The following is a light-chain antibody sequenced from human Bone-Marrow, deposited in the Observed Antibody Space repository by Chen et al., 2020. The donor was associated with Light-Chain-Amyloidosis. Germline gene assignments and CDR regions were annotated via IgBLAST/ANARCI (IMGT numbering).Light chain of an antibody. CDR3: QQYYSYPS. CDR2: AAS. J-gene: IGKJ2*01. CDR1: QGISSY. Sequence: IRMTQSPSSLSASTGDRVTITCRASQGISSYLAWYQQKPGKAPKLLIYAASTLQSGVPSRFSGSGSGTDFTLTISCLQSEDFATYYCQQYYSYPSFGQGTKLEIK. V-gene: IGKV1-8*01.